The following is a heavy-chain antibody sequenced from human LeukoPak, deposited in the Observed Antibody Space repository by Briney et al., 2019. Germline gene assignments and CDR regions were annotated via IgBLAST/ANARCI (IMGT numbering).Heavy chain of an antibody. Sequence: GESLKISCKGSGYIFTSYWIGWVRQMPGKGLEWMGIIYPGDSDTRYSPSFQGQVTISADKSISTAYLQWSSLKASDPAMYYCARRAYNYDRSGYFYYFDYWGQGTLVTVSS. CDR2: IYPGDSDT. J-gene: IGHJ4*02. D-gene: IGHD3-22*01. V-gene: IGHV5-51*01. CDR3: ARRAYNYDRSGYFYYFDY. CDR1: GYIFTSYW.